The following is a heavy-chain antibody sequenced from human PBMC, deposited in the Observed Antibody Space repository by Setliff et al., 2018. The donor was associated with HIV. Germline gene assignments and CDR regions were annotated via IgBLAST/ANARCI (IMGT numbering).Heavy chain of an antibody. Sequence: ASVKVSCKASGYIFTGYFMHWVRQAPGQGLEWMGWINPKSGGTNYAQKFQGRVTMTCDTSISTAYMEVSRLRSDDAAVYYCARSFWTTEVIPLGYWGRGTLVTVSS. D-gene: IGHD3-3*01. CDR2: INPKSGGT. CDR3: ARSFWTTEVIPLGY. V-gene: IGHV1-2*02. J-gene: IGHJ4*02. CDR1: GYIFTGYF.